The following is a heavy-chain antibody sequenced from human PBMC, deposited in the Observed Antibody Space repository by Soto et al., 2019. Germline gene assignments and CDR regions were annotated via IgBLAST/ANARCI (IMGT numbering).Heavy chain of an antibody. V-gene: IGHV5-51*01. D-gene: IGHD3-9*01. Sequence: GESLNISCKASGYNFANYLSGWVRQMTVKGLVWMGIIYPVNSNTRYSPSFQGQVTISADTSISTAYLEWSSLKASDTAIYYCARHVYYDVLKKNYWGQGTL. CDR1: GYNFANYL. CDR3: ARHVYYDVLKKNY. J-gene: IGHJ4*02. CDR2: IYPVNSNT.